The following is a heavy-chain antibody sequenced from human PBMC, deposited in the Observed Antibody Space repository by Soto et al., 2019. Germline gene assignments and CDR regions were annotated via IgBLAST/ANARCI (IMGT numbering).Heavy chain of an antibody. D-gene: IGHD3-16*01. J-gene: IGHJ4*02. CDR3: ANEFTSGVFWGELQY. CDR2: ISYDGRDK. V-gene: IGHV3-30*18. CDR1: GFTFSSYG. Sequence: QVQLVESGGGVVQPGRSLRLSCAASGFTFSSYGMHWVRQAPGKGLEWVAVISYDGRDKYTADSVKGRFTISRDNSNTTVFLQINSLRAEDTAVYDCANEFTSGVFWGELQYWGQGTLVTVSS.